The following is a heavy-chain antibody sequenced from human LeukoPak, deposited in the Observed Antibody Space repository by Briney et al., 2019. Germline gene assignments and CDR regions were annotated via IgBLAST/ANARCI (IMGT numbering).Heavy chain of an antibody. Sequence: ASVTVSCKASGYTFTGHYMHWVRQAPGQGLEWMGWINPNSGGTNYAQKFQGRVTMTRDTSISTAYMELSRLRSDDTAVYYCARVPPGYCSSTSCYRTHNWFDPWGQGTLVTVSS. J-gene: IGHJ5*02. CDR2: INPNSGGT. V-gene: IGHV1-2*02. CDR1: GYTFTGHY. D-gene: IGHD2-2*03. CDR3: ARVPPGYCSSTSCYRTHNWFDP.